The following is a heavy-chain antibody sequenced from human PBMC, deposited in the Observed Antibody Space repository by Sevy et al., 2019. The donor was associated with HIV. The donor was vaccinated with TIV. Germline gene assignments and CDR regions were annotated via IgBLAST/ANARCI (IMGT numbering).Heavy chain of an antibody. CDR1: GYTFTSYG. CDR2: ISAYNGNT. CDR3: ARDQVYCGGDCYSPSFDP. Sequence: ASVKVSCKASGYTFTSYGISWVRQAPGQGLEWMGWISAYNGNTNYAQKLQGRVTMTTDTSTSTAYMELRSLRSDDPAVYYCARDQVYCGGDCYSPSFDPWGQGTLVTVSS. V-gene: IGHV1-18*01. J-gene: IGHJ5*02. D-gene: IGHD2-21*02.